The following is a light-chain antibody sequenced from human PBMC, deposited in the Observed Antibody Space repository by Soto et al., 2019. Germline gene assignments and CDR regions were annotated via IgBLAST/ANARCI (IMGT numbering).Light chain of an antibody. V-gene: IGKV3-11*01. CDR1: QRVSTY. CDR3: QQRSNWPIT. CDR2: DAS. J-gene: IGKJ5*01. Sequence: EIVLTQSPATLSLSPGERVTLSCRASQRVSTYLAWYQQRPGQAPRLLIYDASNRATGIPARFSGSGSGTDFTLTIRILEPESFAVYSCQQRSNWPITFGQGTRLDIK.